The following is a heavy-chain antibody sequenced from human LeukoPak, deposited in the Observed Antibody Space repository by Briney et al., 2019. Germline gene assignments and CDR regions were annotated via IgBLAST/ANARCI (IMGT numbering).Heavy chain of an antibody. J-gene: IGHJ6*02. CDR2: IYYSGST. Sequence: SETLSLTCTVSGGSISSYYWSWIRQPPGKGLEGIGYIYYSGSTNYNPSLKSRVTISVDTSKNQFSLKLSSVTAADTAVYYCARDGDYTGMDVWGQGTTVTVSS. CDR3: ARDGDYTGMDV. CDR1: GGSISSYY. V-gene: IGHV4-59*01. D-gene: IGHD3-16*01.